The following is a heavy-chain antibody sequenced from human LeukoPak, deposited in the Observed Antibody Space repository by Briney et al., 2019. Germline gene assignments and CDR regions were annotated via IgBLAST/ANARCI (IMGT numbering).Heavy chain of an antibody. CDR2: IYSSGST. J-gene: IGHJ5*02. CDR3: ARGSYASGGKGCFDP. D-gene: IGHD3-10*01. Sequence: NTSETLSLTCTVSGGSISSYYWSWIRQPAGKGLEWIGRIYSSGSTDYNPSLKSRVTMSVDTSNNHFSLKLTSVTAADTAVYYCARGSYASGGKGCFDPWGQGTLVTVSS. V-gene: IGHV4-4*07. CDR1: GGSISSYY.